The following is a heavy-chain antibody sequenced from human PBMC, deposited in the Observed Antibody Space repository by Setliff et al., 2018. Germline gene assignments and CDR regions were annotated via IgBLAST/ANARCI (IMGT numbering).Heavy chain of an antibody. D-gene: IGHD2-21*01. CDR2: ISAYNGNT. Sequence: ASVKVSCKASGYTFTSYGISWVRQAPGQGLEWMGWISAYNGNTNYAQKLQGRVTMTTDTSTSTAYMELSRLRSDDTAVYYCARVALVVVIRNAFDIWGQGTMVTVSS. J-gene: IGHJ3*02. CDR3: ARVALVVVIRNAFDI. CDR1: GYTFTSYG. V-gene: IGHV1-18*01.